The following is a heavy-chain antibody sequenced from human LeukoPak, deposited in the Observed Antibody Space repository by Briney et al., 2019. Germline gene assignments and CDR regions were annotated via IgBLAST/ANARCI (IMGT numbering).Heavy chain of an antibody. J-gene: IGHJ4*02. D-gene: IGHD3-3*01. CDR2: IYYSGST. CDR3: ARGGLEWSDTTIFDY. V-gene: IGHV4-39*07. CDR1: GGSISSSSYY. Sequence: SETLSLTCTVSGGSISSSSYYWGWIRQPPGKGLEWIGSIYYSGSTYYNPSLKSRVTISVDTSKNQFSLKLSSVTAADTAVYYCARGGLEWSDTTIFDYWGQGTLVTVSS.